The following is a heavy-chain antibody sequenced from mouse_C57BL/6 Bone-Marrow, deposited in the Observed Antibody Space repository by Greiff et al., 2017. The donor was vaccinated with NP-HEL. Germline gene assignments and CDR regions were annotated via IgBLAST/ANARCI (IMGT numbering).Heavy chain of an antibody. J-gene: IGHJ1*03. CDR2: ISDGGSYT. D-gene: IGHD3-3*01. Sequence: EVQLVESGGGLVKPGGSLKLSCAASGFTFSSYAMSWVRQTPEKRLEWVATISDGGSYTYYPDNVKGRFTISRDNAKNNLYLQMSHLKSEDTAMYYCASKGRDKKWYFDVWGTGTTVTVSS. V-gene: IGHV5-4*01. CDR1: GFTFSSYA. CDR3: ASKGRDKKWYFDV.